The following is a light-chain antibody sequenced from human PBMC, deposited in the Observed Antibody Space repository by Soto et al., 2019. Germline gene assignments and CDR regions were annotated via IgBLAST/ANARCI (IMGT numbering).Light chain of an antibody. J-gene: IGLJ1*01. CDR3: GTWDSSLSVYV. CDR1: SSHIGNNY. V-gene: IGLV1-51*01. CDR2: DNN. Sequence: QSVLKQPASVSGAPGQKGPIFCPGNSSHIGNNYVSWYQQLPGTAPKLLIYDNNKRPSGIPDRFSGSKSGTSATLGITGLQTGDEADYYCGTWDSSLSVYVFGTGTKVTVL.